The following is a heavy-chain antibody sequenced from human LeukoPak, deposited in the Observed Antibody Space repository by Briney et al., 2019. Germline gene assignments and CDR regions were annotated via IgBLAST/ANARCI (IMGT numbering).Heavy chain of an antibody. Sequence: GSLRLSCAASGFTFSNAWMSWVRQPPGKGLEWIGEINHSGSTNYNPSLKSRVTISVDTSKNQFSLKLSSVTAADTAVYYCARGPGLHYDILTGYSSTGGDYWGQGTLVTVSS. J-gene: IGHJ4*02. CDR2: INHSGST. CDR3: ARGPGLHYDILTGYSSTGGDY. V-gene: IGHV4-34*01. CDR1: GFTFSNAW. D-gene: IGHD3-9*01.